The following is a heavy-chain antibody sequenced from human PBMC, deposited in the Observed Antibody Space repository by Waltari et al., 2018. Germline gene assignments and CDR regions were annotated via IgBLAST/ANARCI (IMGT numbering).Heavy chain of an antibody. V-gene: IGHV3-7*01. J-gene: IGHJ6*02. CDR2: IKQDGSEK. CDR1: GFTFSSYW. D-gene: IGHD6-19*01. Sequence: EVQLVESGGGLVQPGGSLRLSCAASGFTFSSYWMSWVRQAPGKGLEWVANIKQDGSEKYDVDSVKGRFTISRDNAKNSRYLQMNSLRAEDTAVYYCARDTAAGRESYYYGMDVWGQGTTVTVSS. CDR3: ARDTAAGRESYYYGMDV.